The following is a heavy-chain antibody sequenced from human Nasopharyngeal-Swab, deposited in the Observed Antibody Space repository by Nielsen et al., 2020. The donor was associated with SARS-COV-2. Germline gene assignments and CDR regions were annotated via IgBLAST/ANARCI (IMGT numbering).Heavy chain of an antibody. CDR2: ISGSGGST. V-gene: IGHV3-23*01. CDR1: GFTFSSYA. D-gene: IGHD3-16*01. Sequence: GGSLRLSCAASGFTFSSYAMSWVRQAPVKGLEWVSAISGSGGSTYYADSVKGRFTISRDNSKNTLYLQMNSLRADDTAVYYCAKEATLGGVGDYYYMDVWGKGTTVTVSS. J-gene: IGHJ6*03. CDR3: AKEATLGGVGDYYYMDV.